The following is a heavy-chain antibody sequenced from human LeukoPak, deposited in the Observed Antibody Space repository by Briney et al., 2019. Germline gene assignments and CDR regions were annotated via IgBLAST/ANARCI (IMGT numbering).Heavy chain of an antibody. CDR2: IRSKADYYAT. Sequence: GGSLRLSCAASGFTFSGSPILWVRQASGKGLEWVGRIRSKADYYATAYAASVQGRCTISRDDSKSTAYLQLNSLKTEDTAVYYCTQSNYWGQGALVTVSS. CDR3: TQSNY. V-gene: IGHV3-73*01. J-gene: IGHJ4*02. CDR1: GFTFSGSP.